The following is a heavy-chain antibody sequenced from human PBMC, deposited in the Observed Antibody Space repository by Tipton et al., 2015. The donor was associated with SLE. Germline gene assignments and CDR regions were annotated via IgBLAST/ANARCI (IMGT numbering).Heavy chain of an antibody. D-gene: IGHD6-6*01. CDR2: IYYSGST. Sequence: TLSLTCTVSGGSISSYYWSWIRQPPGKGLEWIEYIYYSGSTNYNPSLKSRVTISVDTSKNQFSLKLSSVTAADTAVYYCARDQSAAHNWFDPWGQGTLVTVSS. J-gene: IGHJ5*02. V-gene: IGHV4-59*01. CDR1: GGSISSYY. CDR3: ARDQSAAHNWFDP.